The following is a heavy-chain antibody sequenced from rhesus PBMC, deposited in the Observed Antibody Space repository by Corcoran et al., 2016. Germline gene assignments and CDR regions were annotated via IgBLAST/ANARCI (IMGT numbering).Heavy chain of an antibody. CDR3: ARSNIVVVLNFDY. CDR1: GGSIRDSYR. CDR2: IYGSSTST. V-gene: IGHV4S10*01. D-gene: IGHD2-15*01. Sequence: QVQLQESGPGVVKPSETLSLTCAVSGGSIRDSYRWSWVRQPPGKGLEWIGYIYGSSTSTNYNASPKIRVTISKDTSKNQFSLKLSSVTAADTAVYYCARSNIVVVLNFDYWGQGVLVTVSS. J-gene: IGHJ4*01.